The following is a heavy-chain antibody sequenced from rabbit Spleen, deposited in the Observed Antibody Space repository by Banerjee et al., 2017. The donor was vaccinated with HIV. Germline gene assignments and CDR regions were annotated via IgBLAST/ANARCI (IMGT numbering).Heavy chain of an antibody. D-gene: IGHD4-1*01. V-gene: IGHV1S45*01. CDR1: GFSFSTDYY. CDR2: INTSSRNT. J-gene: IGHJ4*01. Sequence: QQQLEESGGGLVKPRGTLTLTCSASGFSFSTDYYMCWVRQAPGKGLEWIACINTSSRNTVYASWAKGRFAISKTSSTTMTLQMTSLTAADTATYFCARDMGVAAGYYFNLWGQGSLVTVS. CDR3: ARDMGVAAGYYFNL.